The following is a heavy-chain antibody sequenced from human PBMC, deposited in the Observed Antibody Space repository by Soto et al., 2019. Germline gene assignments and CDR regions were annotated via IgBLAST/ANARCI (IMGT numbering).Heavy chain of an antibody. D-gene: IGHD6-13*01. CDR2: TYYRSKWYN. CDR3: ARGSSSWYAGGYYYYYMDV. Sequence: QTLSLTCAISGDSVSSNSAAWNWIRQSPSRGLEWLGRTYYRSKWYNDYAVSVKSRITINPDTSKNQFSLQLNSVTPEDTAVYYCARGSSSWYAGGYYYYYMDVWGKGTTVTVSS. V-gene: IGHV6-1*01. CDR1: GDSVSSNSAA. J-gene: IGHJ6*03.